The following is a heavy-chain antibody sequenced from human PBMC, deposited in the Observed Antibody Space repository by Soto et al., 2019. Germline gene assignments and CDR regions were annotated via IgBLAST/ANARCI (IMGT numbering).Heavy chain of an antibody. CDR2: INPSGGST. CDR1: GYTFTSYY. Sequence: ASVKVSCKASGYTFTSYYMHWVRQAPGQGLEWMGIINPSGGSTSYAQKFQGRVTMTRDTSTSTVYMELSSLRSEDTAVYYCARDGDNYYDSSGHLDYWGQGTLVTVS. D-gene: IGHD3-22*01. CDR3: ARDGDNYYDSSGHLDY. V-gene: IGHV1-46*01. J-gene: IGHJ4*02.